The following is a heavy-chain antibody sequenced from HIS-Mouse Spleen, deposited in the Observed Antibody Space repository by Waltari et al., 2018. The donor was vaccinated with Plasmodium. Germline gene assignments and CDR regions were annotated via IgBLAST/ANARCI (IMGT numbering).Heavy chain of an antibody. CDR2: IYSGGRP. V-gene: IGHV3-53*01. CDR3: ARGMKSSSSAFDI. J-gene: IGHJ3*02. CDR1: GFTVSSNY. D-gene: IGHD6-6*01. Sequence: EVQLVESGGGLIQPGGSLRLSCAASGFTVSSNYMSWVRQAPGKGLEWCSGIYSGGRPYYADSGKGRFTISRDNSKNTLYLQMNSRRAEDTAVYYCARGMKSSSSAFDIWGQGTMVTVSS.